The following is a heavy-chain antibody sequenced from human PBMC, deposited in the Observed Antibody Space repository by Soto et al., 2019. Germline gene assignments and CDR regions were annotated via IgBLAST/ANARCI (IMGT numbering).Heavy chain of an antibody. J-gene: IGHJ5*02. Sequence: QVQLVQSGAEVKKPGASVKVSCKASGYTFTNYGISWVRQAPGQGLEWMGWINTYNGNTNHAQKLQGRVTMTTDTSTSTAYMELRSLRSDDTAVYYCARGVGSGTYYNQYTWFDHWGQGTLVTVSS. V-gene: IGHV1-18*01. CDR1: GYTFTNYG. CDR2: INTYNGNT. CDR3: ARGVGSGTYYNQYTWFDH. D-gene: IGHD3-10*01.